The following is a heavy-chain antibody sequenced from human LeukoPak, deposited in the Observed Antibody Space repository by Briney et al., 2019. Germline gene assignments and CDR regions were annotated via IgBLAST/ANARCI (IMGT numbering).Heavy chain of an antibody. CDR2: VYYSGIT. J-gene: IGHJ4*02. V-gene: IGHV4-59*01. CDR1: GGSFSGYY. D-gene: IGHD3-22*01. Sequence: SETLSLTCAVYGGSFSGYYWTWIRQPPGKGLEWIGYVYYSGITNYNPSLKSRVTISVDTSKNQFSLKLSSVTAADTAVYYCAAHYDSSGYYHYSDSWGQGTLVTVSS. CDR3: AAHYDSSGYYHYSDS.